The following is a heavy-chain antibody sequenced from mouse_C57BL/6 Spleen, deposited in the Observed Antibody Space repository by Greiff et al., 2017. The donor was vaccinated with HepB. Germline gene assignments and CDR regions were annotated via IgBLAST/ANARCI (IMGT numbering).Heavy chain of an antibody. CDR1: GYTFTSYW. V-gene: IGHV1-53*01. CDR2: INPSNGGT. Sequence: VQLQQPGTELVKPGASVKLSCKASGYTFTSYWMHWVKQRPGQGLEWIGNINPSNGGTNYNEKFKSKATLTVDNSSSTAYMQLSSLTSEDSAVYYLARRGGRYWYFDVWGTGTTVTVSS. CDR3: ARRGGRYWYFDV. D-gene: IGHD3-3*01. J-gene: IGHJ1*03.